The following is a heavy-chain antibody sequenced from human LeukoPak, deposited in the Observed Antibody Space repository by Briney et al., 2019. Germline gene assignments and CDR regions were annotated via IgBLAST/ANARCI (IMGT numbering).Heavy chain of an antibody. D-gene: IGHD1-26*01. V-gene: IGHV4-59*01. CDR2: LYYSGST. Sequence: SETLSLICTVSGGSIRSYYWSWIRQPPGKGLEWIGYLYYSGSTNYNPSLKSRVTISVDTSKNQFSLKLSSVTAADTAVYYCTSGSYSFYYMDAWGKGTTVTVSS. CDR3: TSGSYSFYYMDA. J-gene: IGHJ6*03. CDR1: GGSIRSYY.